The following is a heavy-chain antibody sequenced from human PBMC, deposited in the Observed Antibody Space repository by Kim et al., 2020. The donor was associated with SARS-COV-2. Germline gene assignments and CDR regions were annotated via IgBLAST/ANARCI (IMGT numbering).Heavy chain of an antibody. V-gene: IGHV3-48*03. CDR2: IISSGSTT. CDR1: GFTFSSYE. J-gene: IGHJ4*02. D-gene: IGHD3-9*01. CDR3: ASFLHNLDWLFHTDTSFDY. Sequence: GGSLRLSCAASGFTFSSYEMNWVRQAPGKGLEWVSYIISSGSTTYYADSVKGRFTISRDNAKNSLYLQMNSLRAEDTAVYYCASFLHNLDWLFHTDTSFDYWGRGTLVTVSS.